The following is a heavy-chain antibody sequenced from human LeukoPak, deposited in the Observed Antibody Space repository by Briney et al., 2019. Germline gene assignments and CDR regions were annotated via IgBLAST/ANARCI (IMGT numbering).Heavy chain of an antibody. D-gene: IGHD6-6*01. CDR2: INQGGSET. J-gene: IGHJ4*02. Sequence: GGSLRLSCAASGFTFRTYWMSWVRHAPGKGLEWVASINQGGSETYYVESVKGRFTISRDNATNSFFLQMNSLRAEDTAVYYCARLIGDRTIYDYWGQGTLVTVSS. CDR1: GFTFRTYW. V-gene: IGHV3-7*01. CDR3: ARLIGDRTIYDY.